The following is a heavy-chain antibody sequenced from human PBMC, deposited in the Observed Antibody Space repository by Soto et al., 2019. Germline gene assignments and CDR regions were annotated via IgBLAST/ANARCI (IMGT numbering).Heavy chain of an antibody. V-gene: IGHV3-11*01. CDR2: ISGSATTI. J-gene: IGHJ5*02. Sequence: QVQLVESGGGLVKPGGSLRLSCAATGFTFSDHYMSWIRQAPGKGLEWVSYISGSATTIYYADSIKGRFTISRDNAKNSLFLQMTSLSVDDTAVYYCARGRGEFDPWGQGTLLTVSS. CDR3: ARGRGEFDP. CDR1: GFTFSDHY.